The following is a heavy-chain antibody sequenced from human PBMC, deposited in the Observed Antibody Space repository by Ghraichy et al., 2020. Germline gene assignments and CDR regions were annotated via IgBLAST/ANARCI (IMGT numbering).Heavy chain of an antibody. D-gene: IGHD5-24*01. V-gene: IGHV1-2*02. CDR1: GYTFTGYY. J-gene: IGHJ6*02. CDR2: INPNSGGT. CDR3: ARESSPEGPMATIKYHYYGMDV. Sequence: ASVKVSCKASGYTFTGYYMHWVRQAPGQGLEWMGWINPNSGGTNYAQKFQGRVTMTRDTSISTAYMELSRLRSDDTAVYYCARESSPEGPMATIKYHYYGMDVWGQGTTVTVSS.